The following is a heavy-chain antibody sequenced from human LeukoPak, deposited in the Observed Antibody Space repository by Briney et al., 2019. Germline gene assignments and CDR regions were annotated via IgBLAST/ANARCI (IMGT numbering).Heavy chain of an antibody. CDR3: AKSRSSIAAAINY. Sequence: SGGSLRLSCAASGFTFNNYAMSWVRQAPGEGLEWVSTISGSGGSGSSTYYAVSVKGRFTISRDNSNNTLYLQVNSLRAEDTAVYFCAKSRSSIAAAINYWGQGTLVTVSS. V-gene: IGHV3-23*01. CDR1: GFTFNNYA. J-gene: IGHJ4*02. D-gene: IGHD6-13*01. CDR2: ISGSGGSGSST.